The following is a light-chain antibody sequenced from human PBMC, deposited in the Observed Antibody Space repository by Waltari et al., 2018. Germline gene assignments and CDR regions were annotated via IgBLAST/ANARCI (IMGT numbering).Light chain of an antibody. CDR3: HQSTSVPHT. V-gene: IGKV6-21*01. CDR2: SDS. CDR1: RAIGRS. J-gene: IGKJ2*01. Sequence: DIVMTQSPDFQSVTPNERVTITCRASRAIGRSLHWYQQKPGQPPKLLITSDSESFSGVPSRFTGSGSGTEFTLTIDSLEAEDVATYFCHQSTSVPHTFGQGTKLEIK.